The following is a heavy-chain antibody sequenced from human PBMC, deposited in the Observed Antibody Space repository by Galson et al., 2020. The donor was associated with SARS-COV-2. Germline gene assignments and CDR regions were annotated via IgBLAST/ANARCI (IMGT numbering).Heavy chain of an antibody. Sequence: GGSLRLSCAASGFTFSSYSMNWVRQAPGKGLEWVSSISSSSSYIYYADSVKGRFTISRDNAKNSLYLQMNSLRAEDTAVYYCARSNHYYYDSSGYYYDRHYYYYGMDVWGQGTTVTVSS. CDR3: ARSNHYYYDSSGYYYDRHYYYYGMDV. CDR1: GFTFSSYS. D-gene: IGHD3-22*01. J-gene: IGHJ6*02. CDR2: ISSSSSYI. V-gene: IGHV3-21*01.